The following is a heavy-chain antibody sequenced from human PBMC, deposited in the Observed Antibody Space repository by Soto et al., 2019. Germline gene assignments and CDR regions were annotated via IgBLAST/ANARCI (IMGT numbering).Heavy chain of an antibody. Sequence: SETLSLTCAVYGGSFSGYYWSWIRQPPGKGLEWIGEINHSGSTNYNPSLKSRVTISVDTSKNQFSLKLSSVTAADTAVYYCARHRYCSSTSCYRVYYYLLAVCGQGTTVPGSS. J-gene: IGHJ6*02. V-gene: IGHV4-34*01. CDR3: ARHRYCSSTSCYRVYYYLLAV. D-gene: IGHD2-2*01. CDR1: GGSFSGYY. CDR2: INHSGST.